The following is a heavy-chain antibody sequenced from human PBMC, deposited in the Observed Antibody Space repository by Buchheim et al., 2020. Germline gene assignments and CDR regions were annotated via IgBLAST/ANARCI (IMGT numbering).Heavy chain of an antibody. J-gene: IGHJ5*02. CDR1: GGSISSSSYY. CDR3: ASGYDFWSGQNWFDP. D-gene: IGHD3-3*01. Sequence: QLQLQESGPGLVKTSETLSLTRTVSGGSISSSSYYWGWIRQPPGKGLEWIGSIYFSGSTYYHPHLKTRVPISVDTSKNQVSLKLSSVTAADTAVYYCASGYDFWSGQNWFDPLGQGTLVTVSS. V-gene: IGHV4-39*01. CDR2: IYFSGST.